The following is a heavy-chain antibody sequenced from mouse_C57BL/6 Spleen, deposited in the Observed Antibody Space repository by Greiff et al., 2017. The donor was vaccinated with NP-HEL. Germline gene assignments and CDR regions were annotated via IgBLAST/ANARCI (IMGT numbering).Heavy chain of an antibody. CDR1: GYTFTSYW. CDR2: IDPSDSYT. V-gene: IGHV1-69*01. J-gene: IGHJ1*03. CDR3: ARTYGSTLFDV. Sequence: VQLQQPGAELVMPGASVKLSCKASGYTFTSYWMHWVKQRPGQGLEWIGEIDPSDSYTNYNQKFKGQSTLTVDKSSSTAYMQLSSLTAEDSAVYYWARTYGSTLFDVWGTGTTVTVSS. D-gene: IGHD1-1*01.